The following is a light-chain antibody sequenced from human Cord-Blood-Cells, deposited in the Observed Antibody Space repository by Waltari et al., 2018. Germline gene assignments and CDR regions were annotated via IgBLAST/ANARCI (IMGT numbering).Light chain of an antibody. J-gene: IGLJ2*01. CDR2: EVS. V-gene: IGLV2-23*02. CDR1: SSHVGSYNL. Sequence: QSALTQPASVSGSPGQSITISCTGTSSHVGSYNLVSWYQQHPGKAPKLMIYEVSKRPSGVSNRFSGSKSGNTASLTISGLQAEDEADYYYCSYAGSSTLVFGGGTKLTVL. CDR3: CSYAGSSTLV.